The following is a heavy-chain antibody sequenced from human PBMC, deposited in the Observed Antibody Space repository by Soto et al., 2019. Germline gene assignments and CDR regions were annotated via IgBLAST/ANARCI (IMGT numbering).Heavy chain of an antibody. V-gene: IGHV4-30-4*01. D-gene: IGHD5-12*01. CDR1: GASISSGDYY. CDR2: IYHSGTT. CDR3: ARAWHYYYYGLDV. J-gene: IGHJ6*02. Sequence: NPSETLSLTCTVSGASISSGDYYWSWIRQSPGKGLEYIGYIYHSGTTYYNPSLKSRVIMSLDTSKNQFSLKLNSVTAADTAVYYCARAWHYYYYGLDVWGQGTTVT.